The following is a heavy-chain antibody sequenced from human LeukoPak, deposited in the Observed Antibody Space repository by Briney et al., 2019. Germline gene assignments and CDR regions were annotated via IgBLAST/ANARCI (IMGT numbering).Heavy chain of an antibody. D-gene: IGHD3-10*01. CDR2: IYYSGST. V-gene: IGHV4-59*01. J-gene: IGHJ4*02. CDR1: GGSISSYY. CDR3: ARDSGSGTDY. Sequence: PSETLSLTCTVSGGSISSYYWSWIREPPGKGLEWIGYIYYSGSTNYSPSLKSRVTISVDTSKNQFSLKLSSVTAADTAVYYCARDSGSGTDYWGQGTLVTVSS.